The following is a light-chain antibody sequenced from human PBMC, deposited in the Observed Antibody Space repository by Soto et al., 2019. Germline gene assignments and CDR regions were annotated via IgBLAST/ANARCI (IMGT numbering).Light chain of an antibody. V-gene: IGLV2-14*01. CDR2: DVS. Sequence: QSALTQPASVSGSPGQSITISCTGTSSDVGGYNYVSWYQQHPGKAPKLLIYDVSNRPPGVSNRFPRSKSGNTASLTISGLQAEDEADYYCRSYTSSRTRVFGRGTQLTVL. J-gene: IGLJ7*01. CDR1: SSDVGGYNY. CDR3: RSYTSSRTRV.